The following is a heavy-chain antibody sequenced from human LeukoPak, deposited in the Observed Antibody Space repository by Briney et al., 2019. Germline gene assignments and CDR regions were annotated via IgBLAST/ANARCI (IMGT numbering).Heavy chain of an antibody. CDR2: IGTDGDT. J-gene: IGHJ3*02. CDR1: GFTFSSYD. Sequence: GGSLRLSCAASGFTFSSYDMHWVRQATGKGLEWVSAIGTDGDTFYPGSVKGRFTISRDNAENSLYLQMNSLRAEDAAVYYCARIGVDAFDIWGQGTMVTVSS. V-gene: IGHV3-13*01. CDR3: ARIGVDAFDI.